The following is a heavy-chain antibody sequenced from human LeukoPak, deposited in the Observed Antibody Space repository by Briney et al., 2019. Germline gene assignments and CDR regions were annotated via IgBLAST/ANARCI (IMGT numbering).Heavy chain of an antibody. CDR3: AREPREWELPVDAFDI. J-gene: IGHJ3*02. CDR2: ISSSGSTI. Sequence: PGGSLRLSCAASGFTFSDYYMSWIRQAPGKGLEWVSYISSSGSTIYYADSVKGRFTISRDNAKNSLYLQMNSLRAEDTAVYYCAREPREWELPVDAFDIWGQGTMVTVSS. D-gene: IGHD1-26*01. V-gene: IGHV3-11*04. CDR1: GFTFSDYY.